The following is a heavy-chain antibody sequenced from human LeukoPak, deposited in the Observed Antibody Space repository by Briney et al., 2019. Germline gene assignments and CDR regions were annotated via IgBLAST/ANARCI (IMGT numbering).Heavy chain of an antibody. CDR3: AVTMYYYDSNGYYSFDS. Sequence: GGSLILSCAASGFTFSSYAMSWVRQAPGKGLEWVAVIWYDGSKKYYADSVKGRFTISRDNSKNTLYLQMNSLRAEDTALYYCAVTMYYYDSNGYYSFDSWGQGTLVTVSS. CDR2: IWYDGSKK. V-gene: IGHV3-33*08. D-gene: IGHD3-22*01. J-gene: IGHJ4*02. CDR1: GFTFSSYA.